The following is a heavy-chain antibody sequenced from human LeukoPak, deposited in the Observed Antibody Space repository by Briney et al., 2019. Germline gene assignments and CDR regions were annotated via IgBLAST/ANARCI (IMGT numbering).Heavy chain of an antibody. Sequence: TGGSLRLSCAASGFTFDDYAMHWVRQAPGKGLEWVSGISWNSGSIGYADSVKGRFTISRDNAKNSLYLQMNSLRAEDTASYYCAMSRHYYDSSGYPADYWGQGTLVTVSS. D-gene: IGHD3-22*01. CDR1: GFTFDDYA. CDR3: AMSRHYYDSSGYPADY. CDR2: ISWNSGSI. V-gene: IGHV3-9*01. J-gene: IGHJ4*02.